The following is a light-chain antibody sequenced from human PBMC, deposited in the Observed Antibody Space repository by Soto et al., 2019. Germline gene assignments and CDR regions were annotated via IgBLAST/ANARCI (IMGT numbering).Light chain of an antibody. Sequence: DIVLTQSPGTLSLSPGERATLSCRASQSGSSNTYLARYQQKPGQAPRLLIYGASSRATGIPDRFSGSGSGTDFTLTISRLEPEDFAVYYCHQYGSSPSYTFGQGTKLEIK. CDR1: QSGSSNTY. CDR2: GAS. J-gene: IGKJ2*01. CDR3: HQYGSSPSYT. V-gene: IGKV3-20*01.